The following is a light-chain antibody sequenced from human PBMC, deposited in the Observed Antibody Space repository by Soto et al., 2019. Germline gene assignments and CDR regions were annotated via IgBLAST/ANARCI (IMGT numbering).Light chain of an antibody. Sequence: DIVLTQTPLSSPVTLGQPASISCRSSQRLVQSDGNTYLTWLQQRPGQTPILLSYRVSNRFSGVPDRLSGSGAGTDCTLKISRVEAEDVGVYYCTQDTQLPRTFGHWTSVEIK. CDR2: RVS. CDR3: TQDTQLPRT. V-gene: IGKV2-24*01. CDR1: QRLVQSDGNTY. J-gene: IGKJ1*01.